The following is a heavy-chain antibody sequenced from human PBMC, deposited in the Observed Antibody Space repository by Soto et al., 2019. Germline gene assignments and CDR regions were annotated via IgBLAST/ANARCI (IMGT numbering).Heavy chain of an antibody. CDR3: ARPIMITFGGVIADDY. CDR1: GYTFTSYG. D-gene: IGHD3-16*02. Sequence: QVQLVQSGAEVKKPGASVKVSCKASGYTFTSYGISWVRQAPGQGLEWLGWISAYNGNTNYAQKLQGRVTMTTDTSTSTAYMELRSLRSDDTSVYYCARPIMITFGGVIADDYWVQGTLVTVSS. J-gene: IGHJ4*02. CDR2: ISAYNGNT. V-gene: IGHV1-18*01.